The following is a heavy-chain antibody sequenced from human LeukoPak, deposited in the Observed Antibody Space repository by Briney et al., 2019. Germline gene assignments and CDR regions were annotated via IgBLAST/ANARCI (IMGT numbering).Heavy chain of an antibody. J-gene: IGHJ4*02. D-gene: IGHD3-3*01. CDR3: ARARRDSGYYNVDY. CDR1: GFTFSSYG. CDR2: IWYDGSNK. V-gene: IGHV3-33*01. Sequence: GGSLRLSCAASGFTFSSYGMHWVRQAPGKGLEWVAVIWYDGSNKYYADSVKGRFTISRDNSKNTLYLQMNSLRAGDTAVYYCARARRDSGYYNVDYWGQGALVTVSS.